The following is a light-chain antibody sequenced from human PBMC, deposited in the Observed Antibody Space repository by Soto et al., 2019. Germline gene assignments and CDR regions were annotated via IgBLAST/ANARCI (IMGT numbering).Light chain of an antibody. Sequence: DIQVTQSPSTLSASIGDRVPITCRASQSISTRLAWFQQKPGRAPKLLIYQASSLESGVPSRFSGSGSGTQFTLTISSLQPEDFATYYCKQYNRYWTFGQGTKVEIK. CDR2: QAS. CDR1: QSISTR. V-gene: IGKV1-5*03. CDR3: KQYNRYWT. J-gene: IGKJ1*01.